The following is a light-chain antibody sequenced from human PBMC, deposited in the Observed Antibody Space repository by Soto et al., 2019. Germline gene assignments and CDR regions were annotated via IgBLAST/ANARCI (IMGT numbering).Light chain of an antibody. V-gene: IGKV1-5*01. Sequence: DIQMTQSPSTLSASVGDRVTITCRASQSISGWLAWYQQKPGKAPNLLISDASSLESGVPSRFSGSGSGTEFTLTISSLQRDDFATDYCQHYSSYSSVGQGTKLEIK. CDR3: QHYSSYSS. J-gene: IGKJ2*01. CDR2: DAS. CDR1: QSISGW.